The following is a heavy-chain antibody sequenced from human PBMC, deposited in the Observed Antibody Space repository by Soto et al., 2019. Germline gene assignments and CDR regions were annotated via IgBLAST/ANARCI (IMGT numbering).Heavy chain of an antibody. V-gene: IGHV1-69*06. Sequence: ASVKVTCKASGGTFSSYAISWVRQAPAQGLEWMGGIIPIFGTANYAQKFQGRVTITADKSTSTAYMELSSLRSEDTAVYYCARPTTAMVSFYYYYGMDVWGQGTTVTVSS. J-gene: IGHJ6*02. CDR3: ARPTTAMVSFYYYYGMDV. CDR1: GGTFSSYA. D-gene: IGHD5-18*01. CDR2: IIPIFGTA.